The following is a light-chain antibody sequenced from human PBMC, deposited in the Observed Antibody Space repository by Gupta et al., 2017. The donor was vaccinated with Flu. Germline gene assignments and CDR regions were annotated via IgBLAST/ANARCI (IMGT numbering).Light chain of an antibody. CDR2: GAS. J-gene: IGKJ3*01. V-gene: IGKV3-20*01. CDR3: QLYGSSPKFT. CDR1: QSISSKY. Sequence: EIVLTQPPATLSLSRGERATLSCRASQSISSKYLAWYQQKPGQAPRLVIYGASSRAVGIPDRFSGGGSGAAFPLTISRLEPDDFAVYYCQLYGSSPKFTFGPGTKVDIK.